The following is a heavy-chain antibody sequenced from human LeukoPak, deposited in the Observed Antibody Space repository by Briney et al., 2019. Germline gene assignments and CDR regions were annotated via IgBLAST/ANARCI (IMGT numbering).Heavy chain of an antibody. CDR3: ARGFVPTKY. Sequence: LEWVANIKQDGSEKYYVDSVKGRFTISRDNAKNSLYLQMNSLRAEDTAVYYCARGFVPTKYWGQGTLVTVSS. V-gene: IGHV3-7*01. J-gene: IGHJ4*02. D-gene: IGHD2-8*01. CDR2: IKQDGSEK.